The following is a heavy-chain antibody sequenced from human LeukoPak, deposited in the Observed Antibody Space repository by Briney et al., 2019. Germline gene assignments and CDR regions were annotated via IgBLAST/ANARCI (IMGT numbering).Heavy chain of an antibody. CDR2: INHSGST. D-gene: IGHD4-17*01. V-gene: IGHV4-34*01. Sequence: PGGSLRLSCAASGFTFSSYAMSWIRQPPGKGLEWIGEINHSGSTNYNPSLKSRVTILVDTSKNQFSLKLSSVTAADTAVYYCARGHSPVTTKVSYFQHWGQGTLVTVSS. CDR1: GFTFSSYA. CDR3: ARGHSPVTTKVSYFQH. J-gene: IGHJ1*01.